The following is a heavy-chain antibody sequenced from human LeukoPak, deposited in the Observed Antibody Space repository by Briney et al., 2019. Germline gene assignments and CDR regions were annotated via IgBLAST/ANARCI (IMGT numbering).Heavy chain of an antibody. CDR2: INTDGSTT. V-gene: IGHV3-74*01. Sequence: GGSLRLSCAASGFTFSNDWMHWVRQAPGKGLVWVSRINTDGSTTTYADSVKGRLTISRDNAKNTLYLQMNSLRVEDTAVYYCARGRGGSYHYWGQGTLVTVSS. CDR1: GFTFSNDW. CDR3: ARGRGGSYHY. D-gene: IGHD1-26*01. J-gene: IGHJ4*02.